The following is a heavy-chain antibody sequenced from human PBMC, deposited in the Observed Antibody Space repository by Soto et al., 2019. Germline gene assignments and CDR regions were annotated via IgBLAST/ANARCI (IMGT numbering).Heavy chain of an antibody. J-gene: IGHJ4*02. D-gene: IGHD4-17*01. CDR1: RYSFTDYK. CDR3: ATWVDYGDFEGFDF. Sequence: QGQLLQSGAEVKKPEASVKVSCKTSRYSFTDYKLHWVRQAPGQGLEWMGWVDPNGGGSNSAQKFQGSVTMTWDTSITTAYLDLTRLTTNDTATYCCATWVDYGDFEGFDFWGQGTLVTVSS. V-gene: IGHV1-2*04. CDR2: VDPNGGGS.